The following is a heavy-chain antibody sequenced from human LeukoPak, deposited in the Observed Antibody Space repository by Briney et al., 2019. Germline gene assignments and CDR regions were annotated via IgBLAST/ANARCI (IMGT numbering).Heavy chain of an antibody. D-gene: IGHD2-15*01. V-gene: IGHV7-4-1*02. J-gene: IGHJ5*01. CDR2: INTNTGNP. Sequence: GASVKVSCKASGYTFTTYAMNWVRQAPGQGLEWMGWINTNTGNPTYAQGFTGRFVFSLDTSVSTAYLQISSLKAEDTAVYHCARGDKPLGEEGFPSWGQGTLVTVSS. CDR3: ARGDKPLGEEGFPS. CDR1: GYTFTTYA.